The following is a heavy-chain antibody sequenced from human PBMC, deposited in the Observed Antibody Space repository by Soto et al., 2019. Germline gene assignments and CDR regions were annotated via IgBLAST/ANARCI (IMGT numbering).Heavy chain of an antibody. V-gene: IGHV5-51*01. J-gene: IGHJ6*02. CDR1: GYSFTSYW. Sequence: PGESLKISCKGSGYSFTSYWIGWVRQMPGKGLEWMGIIYPGDSDTRYSPSFQGQVTISADKSISTAYLQWSSLKASDTAMYYCARHLLELQIPSWYYGMDVWGQGTTVTVSS. CDR2: IYPGDSDT. D-gene: IGHD1-7*01. CDR3: ARHLLELQIPSWYYGMDV.